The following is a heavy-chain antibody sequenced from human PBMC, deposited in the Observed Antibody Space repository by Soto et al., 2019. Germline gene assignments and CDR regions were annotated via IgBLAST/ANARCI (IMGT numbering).Heavy chain of an antibody. CDR2: MSPKTANT. V-gene: IGHV1-8*02. CDR1: GGTFSSYT. J-gene: IGHJ5*01. Sequence: GASVKVSCKASGGTFSSYTISWVRQAPGQGLEWMGWMSPKTANTGYAQKFQGRVTMTRSTSISTAYMELSSLTSEDTAVYYCTGGPPNWGFDSWGQGTPVTVSS. D-gene: IGHD7-27*01. CDR3: TGGPPNWGFDS.